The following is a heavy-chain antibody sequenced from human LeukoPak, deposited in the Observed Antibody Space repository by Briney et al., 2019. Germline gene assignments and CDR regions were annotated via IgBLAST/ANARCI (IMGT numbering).Heavy chain of an antibody. V-gene: IGHV3-23*01. J-gene: IGHJ5*02. CDR1: GFTFSAYS. CDR3: AKDRDLLFAHCWFDL. CDR2: ISISGGSA. Sequence: PGGSLRLSCAASGFTFSAYSMSWIRQAPGKGLEWVSGISISGGSAYYVDSLKGRFTISRDNSKNTLYLQMNRLRAEDTAVYYCAKDRDLLFAHCWFDLWGQGILVTVSS. D-gene: IGHD3-10*01.